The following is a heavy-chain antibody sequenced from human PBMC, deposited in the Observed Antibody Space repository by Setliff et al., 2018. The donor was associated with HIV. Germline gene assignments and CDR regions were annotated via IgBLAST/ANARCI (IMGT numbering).Heavy chain of an antibody. D-gene: IGHD3-3*01. V-gene: IGHV4-38-2*01. CDR1: GPYSISSGFY. J-gene: IGHJ4*02. CDR2: IYHSGNT. CDR3: ARSIVPVASGYYYFEY. Sequence: PSETLSLTCAVSGPYSISSGFYWGWIRPPPGKGLEWIGNIYHSGNTYYNPSLKSRVTISVDTSKNQFSLRLSSVAAGDTAVYYCARSIVPVASGYYYFEYWGQGTLVTVSS.